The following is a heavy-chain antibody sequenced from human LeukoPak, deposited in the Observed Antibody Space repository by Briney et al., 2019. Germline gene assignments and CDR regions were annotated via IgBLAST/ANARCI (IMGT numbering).Heavy chain of an antibody. V-gene: IGHV3-30*02. Sequence: QPGGSLRLSCAASGFTFSNYAMSWVRQAPGKGLEWVAFIRYDGSNKYYADSVKGRFTISRDNSKNTLYLQMNSLRAEDTAVYYCAKDYGVAAPQQYFQHWGQGTLVTVSS. CDR2: IRYDGSNK. J-gene: IGHJ1*01. D-gene: IGHD3-3*01. CDR1: GFTFSNYA. CDR3: AKDYGVAAPQQYFQH.